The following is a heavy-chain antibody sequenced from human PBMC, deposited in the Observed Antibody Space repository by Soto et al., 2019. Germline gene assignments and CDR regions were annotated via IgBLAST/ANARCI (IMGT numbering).Heavy chain of an antibody. CDR1: GGTFSSYA. Sequence: ASVKVSCKASGGTFSSYAISWVRQAPGQGLEWMGGIIPIFGTANYAQKFQGRVTITADESTSTAYMELSSLRSEDTAVYYCARGRLNDYGDYFYYGMDVWGQGTTVTVSS. CDR3: ARGRLNDYGDYFYYGMDV. CDR2: IIPIFGTA. D-gene: IGHD4-17*01. V-gene: IGHV1-69*13. J-gene: IGHJ6*02.